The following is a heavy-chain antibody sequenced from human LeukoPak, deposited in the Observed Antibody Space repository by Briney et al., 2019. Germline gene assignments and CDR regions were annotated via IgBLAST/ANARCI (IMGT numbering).Heavy chain of an antibody. Sequence: SETLSLTCTVSGGSISSYYWSWIRQPPGKGLEWIGYIYYSGSTNYNPSLKSRVTISVDTSKNQFSLKLSSVTAADTAVYYCARVWGSSLFLFDYWGQGTLVTVFS. CDR1: GGSISSYY. D-gene: IGHD3-16*01. J-gene: IGHJ4*02. V-gene: IGHV4-59*01. CDR3: ARVWGSSLFLFDY. CDR2: IYYSGST.